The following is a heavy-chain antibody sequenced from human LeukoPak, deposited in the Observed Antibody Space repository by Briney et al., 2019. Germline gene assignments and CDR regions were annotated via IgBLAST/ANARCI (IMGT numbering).Heavy chain of an antibody. CDR3: ARALTRYSTAWYGY. Sequence: ASVKVSCKTSGYIFAAYYLNWVRQAPGQGLEWMGWINPNSGGTKYAQKFQDRVTMTRDTSITTAYMDLSSLTSDDTALYYCARALTRYSTAWYGYWGKGTLVTVSS. CDR1: GYIFAAYY. D-gene: IGHD6-19*01. J-gene: IGHJ4*02. V-gene: IGHV1-2*02. CDR2: INPNSGGT.